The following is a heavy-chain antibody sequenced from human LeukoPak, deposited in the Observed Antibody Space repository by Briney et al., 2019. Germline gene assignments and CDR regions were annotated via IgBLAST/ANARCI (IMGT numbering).Heavy chain of an antibody. CDR2: TYYRSKWYN. CDR1: GDSVSNNGAA. V-gene: IGHV6-1*01. D-gene: IGHD1-26*01. J-gene: IGHJ4*02. CDR3: AREKGAGFDS. Sequence: SQTLSLTFAVSGDSVSNNGAAWNWLRQSPSRGLEGLGRTYYRSKWYNDYAVSVQSRITINPDTSKNQFSLQLNSVTPEDSAVYYRAREKGAGFDSWGQGTLVTVSS.